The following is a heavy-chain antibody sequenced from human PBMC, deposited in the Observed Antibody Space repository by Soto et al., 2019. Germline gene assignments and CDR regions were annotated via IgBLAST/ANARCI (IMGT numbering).Heavy chain of an antibody. CDR2: ISSNGGST. CDR3: ARDYDKTYYDILTGAYFDY. CDR1: GFTFSSYA. V-gene: IGHV3-64*01. D-gene: IGHD3-9*01. Sequence: PGGSLRLSCAASGFTFSSYAMHWVRQAPGKGLEYVSAISSNGGSTYYANSVKGRFTISRDNSKNTLYLQMGSLRAEDMAVYYCARDYDKTYYDILTGAYFDYWGQGTLVTVSS. J-gene: IGHJ4*02.